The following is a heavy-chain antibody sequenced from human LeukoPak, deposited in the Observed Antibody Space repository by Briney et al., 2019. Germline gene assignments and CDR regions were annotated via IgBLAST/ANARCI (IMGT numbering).Heavy chain of an antibody. J-gene: IGHJ3*02. V-gene: IGHV4-59*08. CDR2: IYYSGST. D-gene: IGHD1-7*01. Sequence: SETLSLTCTVSGGSISNYYWSWIRQPPGKGLEWIGYIYYSGSTNYSPSLKSRVTISVDTSKNQFSLRLSSVTAADTAIYYCTRGNYALDAFDIWGQGTMVTVSS. CDR3: TRGNYALDAFDI. CDR1: GGSISNYY.